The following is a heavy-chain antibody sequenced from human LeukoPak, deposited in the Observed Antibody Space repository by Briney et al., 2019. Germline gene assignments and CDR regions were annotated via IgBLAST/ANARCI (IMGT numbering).Heavy chain of an antibody. Sequence: AGGSLRLSCAASGFTFSTYSMNWVRQAPGKGLEWVSSISSSSSYIYYADSVKGRFTISRDNAKKSLYQQMNSLRAEDTAVYYCATPGECGSGSYSGCYYYGMDVWGQGTTVTVSS. CDR2: ISSSSSYI. CDR1: GFTFSTYS. CDR3: ATPGECGSGSYSGCYYYGMDV. V-gene: IGHV3-21*01. J-gene: IGHJ6*02. D-gene: IGHD3-10*01.